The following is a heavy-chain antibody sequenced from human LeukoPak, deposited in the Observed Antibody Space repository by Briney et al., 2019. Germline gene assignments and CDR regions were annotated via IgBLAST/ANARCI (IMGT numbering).Heavy chain of an antibody. Sequence: PGGSLRLSCAASGFTFSSYAMSWVRQAPGKGLEWVANINQYGSEKYYLDSVKGRFTISRDNAKNSLYLQMNSLRAEDTAVYYCARLREIPVFGVVTKSTSYFDYWGQGTLVTVSS. V-gene: IGHV3-7*01. CDR1: GFTFSSYA. CDR2: INQYGSEK. J-gene: IGHJ4*02. CDR3: ARLREIPVFGVVTKSTSYFDY. D-gene: IGHD3-3*01.